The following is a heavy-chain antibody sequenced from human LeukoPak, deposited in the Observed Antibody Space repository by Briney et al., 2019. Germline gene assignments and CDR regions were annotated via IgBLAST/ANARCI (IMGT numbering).Heavy chain of an antibody. CDR3: ARQATHSSSWSPFYFDY. CDR2: IYYSGST. J-gene: IGHJ4*02. V-gene: IGHV4-59*08. D-gene: IGHD6-13*01. Sequence: SETLSLTCTVSGGSISSYYWSWIRQPPGKGLEWIGYIYYSGSTNYNPSLKSRVTISVDTSKNQFSLKLSSVTAADTAVYYCARQATHSSSWSPFYFDYWGQGTLVTVSS. CDR1: GGSISSYY.